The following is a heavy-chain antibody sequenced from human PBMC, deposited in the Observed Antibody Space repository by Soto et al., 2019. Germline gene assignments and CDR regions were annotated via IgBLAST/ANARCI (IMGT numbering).Heavy chain of an antibody. CDR3: ASSTFLSPYYFDY. CDR1: GFTFTDYY. Sequence: GGSLRLSCAASGFTFTDYYMSWIRQAPGKGLEWLSYISTSSSHTNYADSVKGRFTISRDNAKKSLYLQMNSLRAGDTAVYYCASSTFLSPYYFDYWGHGTLVTVSS. V-gene: IGHV3-11*03. J-gene: IGHJ4*01. CDR2: ISTSSSHT.